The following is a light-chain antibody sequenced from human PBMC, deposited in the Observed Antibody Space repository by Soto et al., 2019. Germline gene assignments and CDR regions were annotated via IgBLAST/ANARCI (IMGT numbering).Light chain of an antibody. CDR3: QQRSNWPIT. CDR1: QSVSNNY. Sequence: IVLTQSPGTLCLSQWERDNFYCRASQSVSNNYLAWYQQKPGQAPRLLIYGASNRATGIPDRFSGSGSGTDFTLTISSLEPEDFAVYYCQQRSNWPITFGQGTRLEIK. CDR2: GAS. V-gene: IGKV3D-20*02. J-gene: IGKJ5*01.